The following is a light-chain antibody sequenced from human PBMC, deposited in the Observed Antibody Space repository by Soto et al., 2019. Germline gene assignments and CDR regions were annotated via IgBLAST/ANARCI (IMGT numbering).Light chain of an antibody. CDR2: AAS. Sequence: EVVLTQSPATLSSSPGDRATLSCRASQSVSVNFAWYQQKPGQAPRLLIYAASDRAPGIPARCSGRGSGTYFTRTISSLEPEDFAVYYCQERNRWPRGTLGGGTKVEIK. CDR1: QSVSVN. CDR3: QERNRWPRGT. V-gene: IGKV3-11*01. J-gene: IGKJ4*01.